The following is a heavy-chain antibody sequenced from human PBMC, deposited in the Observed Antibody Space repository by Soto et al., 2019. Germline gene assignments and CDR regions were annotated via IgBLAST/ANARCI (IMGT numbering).Heavy chain of an antibody. Sequence: ASVKVSCKASGYAFSNNFIHWVRQAPAQGLEWMGVINPTTGLTSNAQKFQGRITMTSDTSSSTAYMELSSLRSEDAAVYYCARALRHGYFYGMDIWGEGPTLTVSS. J-gene: IGHJ6*04. V-gene: IGHV1-46*01. CDR3: ARALRHGYFYGMDI. CDR2: INPTTGLT. CDR1: GYAFSNNF.